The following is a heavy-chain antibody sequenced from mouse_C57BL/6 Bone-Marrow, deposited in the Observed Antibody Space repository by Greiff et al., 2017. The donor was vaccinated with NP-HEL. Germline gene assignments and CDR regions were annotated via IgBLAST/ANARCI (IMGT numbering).Heavy chain of an antibody. Sequence: DVQLQESGTVLARPGASVKMSCKTSGYTFTSYWMHWVKQRPGQGLEWIGAIYPGNSDTSYNQKFKGKAKLTAVTSASTAYMELSSLTNEDSAVYYCTRLWCYWYFDVWGTGTTVTVSS. D-gene: IGHD1-1*02. CDR2: IYPGNSDT. J-gene: IGHJ1*03. CDR3: TRLWCYWYFDV. CDR1: GYTFTSYW. V-gene: IGHV1-5*01.